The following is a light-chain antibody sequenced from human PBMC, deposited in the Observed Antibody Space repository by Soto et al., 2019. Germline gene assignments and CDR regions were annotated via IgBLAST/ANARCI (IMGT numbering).Light chain of an antibody. J-gene: IGKJ4*01. V-gene: IGKV3D-15*01. CDR3: QQYNNWPPT. CDR2: GAS. CDR1: QSVRSN. Sequence: EIVMTQSPATLSVSPGDGATLSCRASQSVRSNLAWYQQKPGQAPRLLIYGASTRATGIPARFSGSGSATEFTLTISSLQSEDFAVYYCQQYNNWPPTFGGGTKVEIK.